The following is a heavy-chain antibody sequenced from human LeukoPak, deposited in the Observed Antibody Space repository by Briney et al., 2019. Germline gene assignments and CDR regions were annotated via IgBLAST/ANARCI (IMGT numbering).Heavy chain of an antibody. V-gene: IGHV4-59*04. CDR1: GVAISGYY. D-gene: IGHD1/OR15-1a*01. CDR2: IFYRESFSYGGTT. CDR3: ARQISGNKDY. Sequence: SETLSLTCTVSGVAISGYYWIWIRQSPGRGLEYIGSIFYRESFSYGGTTFYSPSLQSRVTISVDTSKNAFSLRLSSVTAADTAVYYCARQISGNKDYWGQGILVTVSS. J-gene: IGHJ4*02.